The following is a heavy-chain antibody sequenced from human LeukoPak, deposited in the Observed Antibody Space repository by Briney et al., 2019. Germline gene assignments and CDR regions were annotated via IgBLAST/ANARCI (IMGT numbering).Heavy chain of an antibody. CDR3: GRGGSYGDY. Sequence: PGGPLRLSCAASGFTFSNYWMHWVRQVPEEGLVWVSRVNPDGSSITYANSVKGRFTSSRDNAKNTLYLQMNRLRVEDTAVYYCGRGGSYGDYWGQGILVTVSS. CDR1: GFTFSNYW. V-gene: IGHV3-74*01. CDR2: VNPDGSSI. D-gene: IGHD3-16*01. J-gene: IGHJ4*02.